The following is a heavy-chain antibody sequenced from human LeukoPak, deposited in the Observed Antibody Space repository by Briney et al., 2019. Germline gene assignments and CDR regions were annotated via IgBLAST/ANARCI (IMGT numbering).Heavy chain of an antibody. CDR1: GGSISSFY. V-gene: IGHV4-59*01. CDR3: ARDPDPSYYDFWSGYFPRYYYGMDV. CDR2: IYYSGSS. D-gene: IGHD3-3*01. J-gene: IGHJ6*02. Sequence: SETLSLTCTVSGGSISSFYWSWIRQPPGKGLEWIGYIYYSGSSNYNPSLRSRVTISVDTSNNQFSLKLSSVTAADTAVYCCARDPDPSYYDFWSGYFPRYYYGMDVWGQGTTVTVSS.